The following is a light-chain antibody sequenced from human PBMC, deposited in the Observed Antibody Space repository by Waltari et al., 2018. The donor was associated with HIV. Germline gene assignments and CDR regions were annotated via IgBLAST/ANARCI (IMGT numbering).Light chain of an antibody. V-gene: IGKV3-15*01. CDR1: QSVSSN. Sequence: EIVMTQSLATLSVSPGERDTLSCRASQSVSSNVAWYQQKPGQAPRLLMYGAFTRATGIPARFSGGGSGTEFTLTITSLQSEDFAVYYCQQYNNWPTWTFGQGTKVEIK. J-gene: IGKJ1*01. CDR2: GAF. CDR3: QQYNNWPTWT.